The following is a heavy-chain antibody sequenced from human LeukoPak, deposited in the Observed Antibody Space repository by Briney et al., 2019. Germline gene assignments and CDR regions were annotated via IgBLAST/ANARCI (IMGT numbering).Heavy chain of an antibody. CDR2: IYTSGST. J-gene: IGHJ6*03. CDR1: GGSISSYY. V-gene: IGHV4-4*07. CDR3: AREGLDSYGSYYYYYYIDV. Sequence: QPSETLSLTCTVSGGSISSYYWSWIRQPAGKGLEWIGRIYTSGSTNYNPSLKSRVTMSVDTSKNQFSLKLSSVTAADTAVYYCAREGLDSYGSYYYYYYIDVWGKGTTVTVSS. D-gene: IGHD5-18*01.